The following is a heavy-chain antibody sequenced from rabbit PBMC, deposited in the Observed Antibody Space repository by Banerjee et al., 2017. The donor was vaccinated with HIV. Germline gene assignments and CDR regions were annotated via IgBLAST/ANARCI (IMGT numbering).Heavy chain of an antibody. CDR1: GLDFSSSYY. V-gene: IGHV1S40*01. J-gene: IGHJ4*01. CDR2: IYTDSDNT. D-gene: IGHD3-1*01. Sequence: QSLEESGGGLVKPGASLTLTCTASGLDFSSSYYMSWVRQAPGKGLELIACIYTDSDNTWYASWAKGRFTISKTSSTTVDLKMTSLTAADTATYFCARDWGLWGPGTLVTVS. CDR3: ARDWGL.